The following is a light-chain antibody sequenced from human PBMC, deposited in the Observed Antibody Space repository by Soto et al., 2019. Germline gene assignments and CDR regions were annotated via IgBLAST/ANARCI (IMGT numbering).Light chain of an antibody. CDR1: QSVSSSY. J-gene: IGKJ1*01. Sequence: VAVSPEERATLSCWCSQSVSSSYLAWYQQKPGQAPRLLIYGASSRATGIPDRFSGSGSGTDFTLTISRLEREDFTVDYRQQYGSSPDTLGQGTQVDIK. CDR3: QQYGSSPDT. V-gene: IGKV3-20*01. CDR2: GAS.